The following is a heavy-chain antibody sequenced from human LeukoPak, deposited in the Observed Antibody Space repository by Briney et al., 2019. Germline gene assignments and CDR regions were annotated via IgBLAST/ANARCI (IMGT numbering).Heavy chain of an antibody. Sequence: PGRSLRLSCAASGFTFSSYGMHWVRQAPGKGLEWVAVISYDGSNKYYADSVKGRFTISRDNSKNTLYLQMNSLRAEDTAVYYCARWIDYGDTNWFDPWGQGTLVTVSS. V-gene: IGHV3-30*03. D-gene: IGHD4-17*01. CDR3: ARWIDYGDTNWFDP. CDR2: ISYDGSNK. CDR1: GFTFSSYG. J-gene: IGHJ5*02.